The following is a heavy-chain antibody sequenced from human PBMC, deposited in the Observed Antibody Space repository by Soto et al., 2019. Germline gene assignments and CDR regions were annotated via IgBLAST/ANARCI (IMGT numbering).Heavy chain of an antibody. CDR1: GDSVSSNSAA. V-gene: IGHV6-1*01. CDR2: TYYRSKWYN. Sequence: QTLSLTCAISGDSVSSNSAAWNWIRQSPSRGLEWLGRTYYRSKWYNDYAVSVKSRITINPDTSKNQFSLQLNSVTPEDTAVYYCARVQYSSSWYFSYGMDVWGQGTTVTVSS. D-gene: IGHD6-13*01. CDR3: ARVQYSSSWYFSYGMDV. J-gene: IGHJ6*02.